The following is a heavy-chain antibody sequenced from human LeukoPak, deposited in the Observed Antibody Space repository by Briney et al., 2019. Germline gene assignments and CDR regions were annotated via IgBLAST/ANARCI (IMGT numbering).Heavy chain of an antibody. CDR3: ARESSEAFVN. J-gene: IGHJ4*02. Sequence: PGGSLRLSCEASGFTFSSDSMNWVRQAPGKRLEWVSSMSSTSSHIYYADSVKGRFTISRDNARNSLYLQMKSLRVKNTAVYYCARESSEAFVNWGQGTLVTVSS. CDR1: GFTFSSDS. V-gene: IGHV3-21*01. CDR2: MSSTSSHI.